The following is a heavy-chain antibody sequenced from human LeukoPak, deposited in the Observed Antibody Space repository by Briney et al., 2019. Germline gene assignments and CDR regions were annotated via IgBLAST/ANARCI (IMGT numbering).Heavy chain of an antibody. J-gene: IGHJ4*02. Sequence: PSETLSLTCTVSSGSINSYYWGWVRQPAGRGLEWIGRIYTTGTTHYNPSLKSRLTMPVDTSKRQFSLNLRSVTAADTAIYFCARHGYTASHYFLDYWGQGILVTVSS. CDR2: IYTTGTT. D-gene: IGHD3-16*01. CDR3: ARHGYTASHYFLDY. CDR1: SGSINSYY. V-gene: IGHV4-4*07.